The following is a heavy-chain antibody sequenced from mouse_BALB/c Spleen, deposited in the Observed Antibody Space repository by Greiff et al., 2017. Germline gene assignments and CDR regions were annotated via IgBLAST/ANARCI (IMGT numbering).Heavy chain of an antibody. Sequence: GQLKESGPGLVAPSQSLSITCTVSGFSLTGYGVNWVRQPPGKGLEWLGMIWGDGSTDYNSALKSRLSISKDNSKSQVFLKMNSLQTDDTARYYCARDLGYGYIAYWGQGTLVTVSA. J-gene: IGHJ3*01. CDR3: ARDLGYGYIAY. CDR1: GFSLTGYG. V-gene: IGHV2-6-7*01. CDR2: IWGDGST. D-gene: IGHD2-2*01.